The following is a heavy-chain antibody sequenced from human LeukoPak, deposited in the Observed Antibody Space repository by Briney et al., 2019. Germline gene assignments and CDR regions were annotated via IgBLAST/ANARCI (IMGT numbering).Heavy chain of an antibody. CDR3: ARVGSFWSGYYGYHDAFDI. CDR2: MNPNSGNT. Sequence: ASVKVSCKASGYTFTSYDINWVRQATGQGLEWMGWMNPNSGNTGYAQKFQGRVTMTRNTSISTAYMELSSLRSEDTAVYYCARVGSFWSGYYGYHDAFDIWGQGTMVTASS. V-gene: IGHV1-8*01. CDR1: GYTFTSYD. J-gene: IGHJ3*02. D-gene: IGHD3-3*01.